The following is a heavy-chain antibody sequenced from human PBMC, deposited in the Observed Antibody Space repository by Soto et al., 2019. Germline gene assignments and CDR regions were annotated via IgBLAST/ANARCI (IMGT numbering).Heavy chain of an antibody. Sequence: GGSLRLSCAASGFTFSNAWMNWVRQAPGKGLEWVGRIKSKTDGETTDYAAPVKGRFTISRDDSKNTLYLQMNSLKTEDTAVYYGTTLLLSFGDTGYWGQGTLVTVSS. D-gene: IGHD3-10*01. J-gene: IGHJ4*02. CDR2: IKSKTDGETT. V-gene: IGHV3-15*07. CDR3: TTLLLSFGDTGY. CDR1: GFTFSNAW.